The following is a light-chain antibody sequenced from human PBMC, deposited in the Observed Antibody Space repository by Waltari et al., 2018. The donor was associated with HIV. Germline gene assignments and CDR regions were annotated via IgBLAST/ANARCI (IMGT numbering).Light chain of an antibody. CDR1: SSDVGSYNL. Sequence: QSALTQPASVSGSPGQSITISCTGISSDVGSYNLVSWYQQHPGKAPKLMIFEVSKRPSGVPDRFSGSKSGTSASLAISGLQSEDEADCYCAVWDDSLRSVLFGGGTRLTVL. J-gene: IGLJ3*02. CDR2: EVS. CDR3: AVWDDSLRSVL. V-gene: IGLV2-14*02.